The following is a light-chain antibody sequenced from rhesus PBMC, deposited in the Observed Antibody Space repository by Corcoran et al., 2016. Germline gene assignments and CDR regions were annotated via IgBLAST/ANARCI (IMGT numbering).Light chain of an antibody. V-gene: IGKV3-42*01. Sequence: EIVLTQSPTSMAVSQGERVTISCTASSSVSTSYLHWYQQKPGFPPRLLVSRTSSLASGWPARFRGSGSGTSYTLTSSSMEAEDAANYYCQQGNSIPLTFGGGTKVEIK. CDR3: QQGNSIPLT. CDR2: RTS. J-gene: IGKJ4*01. CDR1: SSVSTS.